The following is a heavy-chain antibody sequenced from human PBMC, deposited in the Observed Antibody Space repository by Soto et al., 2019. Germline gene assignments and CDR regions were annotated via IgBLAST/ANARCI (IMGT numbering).Heavy chain of an antibody. J-gene: IGHJ6*02. CDR2: IYHSGST. V-gene: IGHV4-30-2*01. D-gene: IGHD2-2*02. CDR1: GGSISSGGYS. Sequence: PSETLSLTCAVSGGSISSGGYSWSWIRQPPGKGLEWIGYIYHSGSTYYNPSLKSRVTISVDRSKSQFSLKLSSVTAADTAVYYCARANCSSTSCYTHYGMDVWGQGTTVTVSS. CDR3: ARANCSSTSCYTHYGMDV.